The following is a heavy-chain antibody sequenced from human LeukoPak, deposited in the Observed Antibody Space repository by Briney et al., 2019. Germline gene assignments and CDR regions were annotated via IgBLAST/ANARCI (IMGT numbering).Heavy chain of an antibody. D-gene: IGHD2-21*01. CDR2: INQDGNSQ. CDR3: ARSLWPEDY. CDR1: GFAFSSYW. J-gene: IGHJ4*02. Sequence: GGSLRLSCEASGFAFSSYWASWVRQAPGKGLEWVANINQDGNSQNYVGSVRGRFTISKDNAKNSVYLQMNSLRAEDTAVYYCARSLWPEDYWGQGILVTVSS. V-gene: IGHV3-7*01.